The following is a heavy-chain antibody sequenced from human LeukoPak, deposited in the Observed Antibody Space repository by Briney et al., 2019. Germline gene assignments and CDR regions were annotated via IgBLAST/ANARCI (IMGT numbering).Heavy chain of an antibody. Sequence: GGSLRLSCAASGFTFSNAWMSWVRQAPGKGLEWVGRIKSKTDGGTTDYAAPVKGRFTISRDDSKNTLYLQMNSLKTEDTAVYYCTTLYDILTGYYPRWGQGTLVTVSS. CDR3: TTLYDILTGYYPR. D-gene: IGHD3-9*01. CDR2: IKSKTDGGTT. J-gene: IGHJ4*02. CDR1: GFTFSNAW. V-gene: IGHV3-15*01.